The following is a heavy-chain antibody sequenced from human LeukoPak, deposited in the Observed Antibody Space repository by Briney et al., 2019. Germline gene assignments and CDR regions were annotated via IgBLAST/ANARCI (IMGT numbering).Heavy chain of an antibody. Sequence: ASVKVSCKASGYTFTGYYIHWVRQAPGQGLEWMGWINPNSGGTNYAQKFQGRVTMTRDTSISTAYMELSRLRSDDTAVYYCAREFAMDWSLNFDYWGQGTLVTVSS. J-gene: IGHJ4*02. V-gene: IGHV1-2*02. CDR3: AREFAMDWSLNFDY. CDR2: INPNSGGT. D-gene: IGHD3/OR15-3a*01. CDR1: GYTFTGYY.